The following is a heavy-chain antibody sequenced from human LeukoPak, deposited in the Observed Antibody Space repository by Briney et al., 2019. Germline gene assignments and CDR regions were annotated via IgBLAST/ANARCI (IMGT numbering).Heavy chain of an antibody. CDR2: ISSSGSTI. CDR1: GFTFSSYS. D-gene: IGHD3-10*01. CDR3: ARVMVRGGVGY. J-gene: IGHJ4*02. V-gene: IGHV3-48*04. Sequence: GGSLRLSCAASGFTFSSYSMNWVRQAPGKGLEWVSYISSSGSTIYYADSVKGRFTISRDNAKNSLYLQMNSLRAEDTAVYYCARVMVRGGVGYWGQGTLVTVSS.